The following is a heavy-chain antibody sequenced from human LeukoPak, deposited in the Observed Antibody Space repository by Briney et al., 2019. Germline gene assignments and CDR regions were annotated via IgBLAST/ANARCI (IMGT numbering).Heavy chain of an antibody. CDR1: GFTFSSYS. V-gene: IGHV3-48*01. CDR3: ARDQLPMGYSYGYQEDYFDY. CDR2: ISSSSSTI. J-gene: IGHJ4*02. D-gene: IGHD5-18*01. Sequence: PGGSLRPSCAASGFTFSSYSMNWVRQAPGKGLEWVSYISSSSSTIYYADSVKGRFTISRDNAKNSLYLQMNSLRAEDTAVYYCARDQLPMGYSYGYQEDYFDYWGQGTLVTVSS.